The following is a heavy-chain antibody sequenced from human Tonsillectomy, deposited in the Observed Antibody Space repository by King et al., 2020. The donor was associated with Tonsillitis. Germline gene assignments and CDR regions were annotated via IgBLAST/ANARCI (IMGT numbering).Heavy chain of an antibody. CDR3: ASSRSDILTGYPLSPLDY. D-gene: IGHD3-9*01. J-gene: IGHJ4*02. Sequence: VQLVESGGDLVKPGGSLRLSCAASGFTFSDYAMNWVRQAPGKGLEWVSPISSSRSYIYYADSMKGRLRISRDNANNSLYLQMNSLRVEDTAVYYCASSRSDILTGYPLSPLDYWGQGTLVTVSS. CDR2: ISSSRSYI. V-gene: IGHV3-21*01. CDR1: GFTFSDYA.